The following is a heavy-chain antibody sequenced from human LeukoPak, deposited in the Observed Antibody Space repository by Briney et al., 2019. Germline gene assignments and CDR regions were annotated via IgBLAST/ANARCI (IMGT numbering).Heavy chain of an antibody. V-gene: IGHV1-2*06. CDR1: GYTFTGYY. J-gene: IGHJ4*02. Sequence: ASVKVSCKASGYTFTGYYMHWVRQTPGQGLEWMGRINPNSGGTNYAQKFQGRVTMTRDTSISTAYMELSRLRSDDTAVYYCARVGDGYNNFDYWGQGTLVTVSS. CDR3: ARVGDGYNNFDY. CDR2: INPNSGGT. D-gene: IGHD5-24*01.